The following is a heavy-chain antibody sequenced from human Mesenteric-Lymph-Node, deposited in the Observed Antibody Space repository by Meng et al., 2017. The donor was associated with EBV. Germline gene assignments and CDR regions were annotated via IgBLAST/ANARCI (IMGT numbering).Heavy chain of an antibody. J-gene: IGHJ4*02. Sequence: VELVGSGGCLVLPGGSLRLSCAASGFTFSSHSMSWVRQAPGKGLEWVSAITGNGGNTYYADSVKGRFTISRDNSKNTVYLQMNSLRAEDTAVYYCARLTDYWGQGTLVTVSS. CDR3: ARLTDY. D-gene: IGHD3-9*01. V-gene: IGHV3-23*04. CDR1: GFTFSSHS. CDR2: ITGNGGNT.